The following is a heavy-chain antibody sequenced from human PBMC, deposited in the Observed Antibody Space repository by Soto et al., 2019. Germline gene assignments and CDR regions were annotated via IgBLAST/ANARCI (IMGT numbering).Heavy chain of an antibody. J-gene: IGHJ6*02. CDR2: IIPILGIA. CDR1: GGTFSSYT. D-gene: IGHD3-3*01. V-gene: IGHV1-69*08. Sequence: QVQLVQSGAEVKKPGSSVKVSCKASGGTFSSYTISWVRQAPGQGLEWMGRIIPILGIANYAQKFQGRVTITADKSTSTAYMELSSLRSEDTAVYYCARDLHYDVDYYGMDVWAKGPRSPSP. CDR3: ARDLHYDVDYYGMDV.